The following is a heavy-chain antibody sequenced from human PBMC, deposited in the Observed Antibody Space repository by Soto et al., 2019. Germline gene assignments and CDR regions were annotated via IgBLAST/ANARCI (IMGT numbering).Heavy chain of an antibody. D-gene: IGHD3-22*01. V-gene: IGHV4-39*01. CDR3: ARQGSSGSLHFDY. CDR2: IYYSGST. J-gene: IGHJ4*02. Sequence: QLQLQESGPGLVKPSETLSLTCTVSGGSISSSSYYWGWIRQPPGKGLEWIGSIYYSGSTYYNPSLKSRVTISVDTSKNQFSLKLSSVTAADTAVYYCARQGSSGSLHFDYWGQGTLVTVSS. CDR1: GGSISSSSYY.